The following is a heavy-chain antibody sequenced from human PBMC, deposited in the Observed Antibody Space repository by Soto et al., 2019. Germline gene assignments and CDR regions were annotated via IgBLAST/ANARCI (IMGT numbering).Heavy chain of an antibody. V-gene: IGHV1-69*01. D-gene: IGHD2-2*01. CDR1: GGTFSSYA. CDR3: ASRLYCSSTSCSGDSGYYYGMDV. Sequence: QVQLVQSGAEVKKPGSSVKVSCKASGGTFSSYAISWVRQAPGQGLEWMGGIIPIFGTANYAQKFQGRVTITADESTSTAYMELSSLRSEDTAVYYCASRLYCSSTSCSGDSGYYYGMDVWGQGTTVTVSS. CDR2: IIPIFGTA. J-gene: IGHJ6*02.